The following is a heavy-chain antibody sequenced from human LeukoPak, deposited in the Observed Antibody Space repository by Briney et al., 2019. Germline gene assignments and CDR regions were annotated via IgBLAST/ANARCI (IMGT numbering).Heavy chain of an antibody. Sequence: GGSLRLSCVASGLTFSSNSMSWVRKPPGMGLEWVSGICVSGITVYADSVKGRLTISRDNSKNTLYLQMNNLRAEDTALYYCAKGFSVRGRFDPWGQGTQVTVSS. J-gene: IGHJ5*02. CDR3: AKGFSVRGRFDP. V-gene: IGHV3-23*01. CDR1: GLTFSSNS. D-gene: IGHD2-15*01. CDR2: ICVSGIT.